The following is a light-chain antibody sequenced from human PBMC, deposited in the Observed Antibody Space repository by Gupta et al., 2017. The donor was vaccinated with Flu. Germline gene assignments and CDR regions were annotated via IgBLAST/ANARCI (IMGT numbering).Light chain of an antibody. CDR1: QSISSN. Sequence: GERATLSCRASQSISSNLAWYQQKPGQATRLLIYGASTRATGISARFSGSGSGTEFSLTISSLQSEDFAVYYCQQYDKWPGTFGQGTKVEVK. V-gene: IGKV3-15*01. CDR2: GAS. CDR3: QQYDKWPGT. J-gene: IGKJ1*01.